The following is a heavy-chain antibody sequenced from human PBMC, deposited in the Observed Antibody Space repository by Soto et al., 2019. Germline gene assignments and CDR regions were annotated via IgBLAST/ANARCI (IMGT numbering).Heavy chain of an antibody. J-gene: IGHJ6*02. CDR3: ARGLGNIVVVPAAHGMAV. Sequence: QVQLQESGPGLVKPSQTLSLTCTVSGGSISSRDYYWSWIRQPPGKGLEWIGFIYYCGSTYYNPSLESRVSISVDTSKNQFSLKLSSVTAADTAGYYCARGLGNIVVVPAAHGMAVWGQGTTVTVSS. CDR1: GGSISSRDYY. V-gene: IGHV4-30-4*01. CDR2: IYYCGST. D-gene: IGHD2-2*01.